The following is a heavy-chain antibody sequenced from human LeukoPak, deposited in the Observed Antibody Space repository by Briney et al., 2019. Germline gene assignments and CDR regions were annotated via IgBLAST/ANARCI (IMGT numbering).Heavy chain of an antibody. J-gene: IGHJ4*02. CDR2: INSDGSST. D-gene: IGHD3-22*01. V-gene: IGHV3-74*01. CDR1: GFTFSTYW. CDR3: ARVGAYYYDSSGYSLNFFNS. Sequence: GSLRLSCAASGFTFSTYWMHWVRQAPGKGLVWVSRINSDGSSTSYADSVKGRFTISRDNAKNALYLQMNSLRAEDTAVYYCARVGAYYYDSSGYSLNFFNSWGQGTLVTVSS.